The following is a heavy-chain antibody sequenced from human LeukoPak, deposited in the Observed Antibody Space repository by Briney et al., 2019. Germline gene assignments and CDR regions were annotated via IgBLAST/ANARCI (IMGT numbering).Heavy chain of an antibody. CDR1: GFTFSSYA. Sequence: PGGSLRLSCAVSGFTFSSYAMSWVRQAPGKGLEWVSSISSSSSYIYYADSVKGRFTISRDNAKNSLYLQMNSLRAEDTAVYYCARSLDHRFYYYYYMDVWGKGTTVTVS. V-gene: IGHV3-21*01. CDR2: ISSSSSYI. CDR3: ARSLDHRFYYYYYMDV. D-gene: IGHD1-14*01. J-gene: IGHJ6*03.